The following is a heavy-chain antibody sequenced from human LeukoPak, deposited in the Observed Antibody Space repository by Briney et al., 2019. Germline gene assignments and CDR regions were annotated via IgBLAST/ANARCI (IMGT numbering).Heavy chain of an antibody. V-gene: IGHV1-69*05. CDR1: GGTFSSYA. Sequence: EASVKVSCTSSGGTFSSYAISWVRQAPGQGLEWMGGIIPIFGTANYAQKFQGRFTFTRNTSINTAYMELTSLTYEDTAVYYCARGLAGEFHDPFDLWGQGTLVTVSS. D-gene: IGHD6-19*01. CDR2: IIPIFGTA. CDR3: ARGLAGEFHDPFDL. J-gene: IGHJ3*01.